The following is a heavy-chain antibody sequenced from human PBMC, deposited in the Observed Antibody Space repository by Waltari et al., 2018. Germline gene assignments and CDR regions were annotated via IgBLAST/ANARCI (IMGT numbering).Heavy chain of an antibody. V-gene: IGHV4-59*01. CDR2: IYYSGST. Sequence: QVQLQESGPGLVKPSETLSLTCTVSGGSISSYYWSWIRQPPGKGLEWIGYIYYSGSTTYNPSLKSRVTISVDTSKNQFSLKLSSVTAADTAVYYCARGKAVVVPTTAFDYWGQGTLVTVSS. D-gene: IGHD2-2*01. CDR3: ARGKAVVVPTTAFDY. J-gene: IGHJ4*02. CDR1: GGSISSYY.